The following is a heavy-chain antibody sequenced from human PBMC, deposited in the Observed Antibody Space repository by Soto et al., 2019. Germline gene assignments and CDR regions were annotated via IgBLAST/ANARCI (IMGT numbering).Heavy chain of an antibody. CDR2: IVGSGDTT. CDR3: AKAAYDYIWGSFRDS. V-gene: IGHV3-23*01. J-gene: IGHJ4*02. D-gene: IGHD3-16*01. CDR1: GFTFSSFA. Sequence: EVQLLESGGGLVQPGGSLRLSCAASGFTFSSFAMSWVRPAPGKGLEWVSGIVGSGDTTYYTDSVKGRFTISRDNSKNTLYLQMTSLRAEDTAVYYCAKAAYDYIWGSFRDSWGQGTLVTVSS.